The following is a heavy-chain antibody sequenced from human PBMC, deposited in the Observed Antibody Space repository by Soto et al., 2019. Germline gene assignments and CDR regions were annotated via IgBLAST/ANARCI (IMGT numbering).Heavy chain of an antibody. CDR1: GFTFSSYG. CDR2: IWNDGSNK. V-gene: IGHV3-33*01. Sequence: QVQLVESGGGVVQPGRSLRLSCAASGFTFSSYGMHWVRQAPGKGLEWVAVIWNDGSNKYYADSVKGRFTISRDNSKNTLYLQMNSLRAEDTAVYYCARQGQLSHYYYYGMDVWGQGTTVTVSS. J-gene: IGHJ6*02. CDR3: ARQGQLSHYYYYGMDV. D-gene: IGHD1-1*01.